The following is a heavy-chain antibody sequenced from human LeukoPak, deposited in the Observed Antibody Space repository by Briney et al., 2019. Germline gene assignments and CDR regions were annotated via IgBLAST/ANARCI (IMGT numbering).Heavy chain of an antibody. Sequence: PSETLSLTCTVSGGSISSSSYYWGWIRQPPGKGLEWIGSIYYSGSTYYNPSLKSRVTISVDTSKNQFSPKLSSVTAADTAVYYCARDPGQYSGSPYYFDYWGQGTLVTVSS. D-gene: IGHD1-26*01. J-gene: IGHJ4*02. CDR1: GGSISSSSYY. V-gene: IGHV4-39*07. CDR3: ARDPGQYSGSPYYFDY. CDR2: IYYSGST.